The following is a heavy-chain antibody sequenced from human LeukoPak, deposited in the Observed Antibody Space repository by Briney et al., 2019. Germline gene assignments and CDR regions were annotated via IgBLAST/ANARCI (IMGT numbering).Heavy chain of an antibody. Sequence: GGSLRLSCAASGFTFDDYAMSWVRHAPGKGLEWVSSINWNGGRIGYADSVKGRFTISRDNAKNTLYLQMNSLRAEDTAVYYCARDLLPHYDILTGSSGWGQGTLVTVSS. D-gene: IGHD3-9*01. V-gene: IGHV3-20*04. CDR3: ARDLLPHYDILTGSSG. J-gene: IGHJ4*02. CDR1: GFTFDDYA. CDR2: INWNGGRI.